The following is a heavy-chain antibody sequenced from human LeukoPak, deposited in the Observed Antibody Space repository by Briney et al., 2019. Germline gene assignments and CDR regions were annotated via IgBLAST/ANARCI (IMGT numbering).Heavy chain of an antibody. J-gene: IGHJ4*02. Sequence: SETLSLTCTVSGGPISSSSYYWGWIRQPPGKGLEWIGSIYYSGSTNYNPSLKSRVTISVDTSKNQFSLKLTSVTAADTAVYYCARRPYGGFDYWGQGALVTVSS. CDR2: IYYSGST. D-gene: IGHD4-23*01. CDR1: GGPISSSSYY. V-gene: IGHV4-39*07. CDR3: ARRPYGGFDY.